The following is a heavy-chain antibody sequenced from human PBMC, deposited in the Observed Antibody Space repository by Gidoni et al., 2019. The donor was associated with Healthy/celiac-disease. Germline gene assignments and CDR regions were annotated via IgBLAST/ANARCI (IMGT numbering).Heavy chain of an antibody. D-gene: IGHD2-15*01. J-gene: IGHJ5*02. CDR3: ARGPLHTAGYCSGGSCPREDWFDP. V-gene: IGHV4-34*01. CDR2: INHSGST. Sequence: QVQLQQWGAGLLKPSETLSLTCAVYGGSFRGYYWSWIRQPPGKGLEWIGEINHSGSTNYNPSLKSRVTISVDTSKNQFSLKLSAVTAADTAVYYCARGPLHTAGYCSGGSCPREDWFDPWGQGTLVTVSS. CDR1: GGSFRGYY.